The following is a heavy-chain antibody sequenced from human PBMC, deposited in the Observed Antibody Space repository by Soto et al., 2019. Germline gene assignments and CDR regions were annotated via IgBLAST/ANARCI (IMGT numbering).Heavy chain of an antibody. CDR3: AYNWNFDY. CDR2: IKNKMAGETT. CDR1: GFTRSKVL. J-gene: IGHJ4*02. Sequence: GGSLRVGSSAFGFTRSKVLWSCGGQATGQGLECVGRIKNKMAGETTDYAAPVKGRFTISRDDSKNMLYLQMISLITDVTAVYCGAYNWNFDYWGQGTLVTVSS. D-gene: IGHD1-1*01. V-gene: IGHV3-15*01.